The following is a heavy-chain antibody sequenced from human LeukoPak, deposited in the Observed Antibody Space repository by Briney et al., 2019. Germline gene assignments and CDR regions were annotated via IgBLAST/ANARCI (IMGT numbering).Heavy chain of an antibody. V-gene: IGHV1-18*01. CDR1: GHTFTNYV. Sequence: ASVKVSCRTSGHTFTNYVIIWGRQPPGQGPEWMGWFSVYDGNTNYAQKLQYKLTLTTDTSTDTAHMELRSLRSDDTAVYYCVRARGDRSGYYRYWGQGTLVTVSS. J-gene: IGHJ4*02. CDR2: FSVYDGNT. CDR3: VRARGDRSGYYRY. D-gene: IGHD3-22*01.